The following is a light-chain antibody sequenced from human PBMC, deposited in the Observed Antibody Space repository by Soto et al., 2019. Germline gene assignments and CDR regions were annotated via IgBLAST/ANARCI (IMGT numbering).Light chain of an antibody. Sequence: QSALTQPASVSGSPGQSITISCTGTSSDVGGYNFVSWYQQHPGKAPKLMIYDVRNRPSGVSNRFSGSKSVNTASLTISGLQAEDEADYYCSSYTRISTYVFGTATKVTVL. J-gene: IGLJ1*01. V-gene: IGLV2-14*01. CDR1: SSDVGGYNF. CDR2: DVR. CDR3: SSYTRISTYV.